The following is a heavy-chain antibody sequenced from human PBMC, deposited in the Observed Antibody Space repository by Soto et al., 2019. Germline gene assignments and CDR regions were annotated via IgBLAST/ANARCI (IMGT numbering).Heavy chain of an antibody. CDR1: GFPFSSYA. D-gene: IGHD4-17*01. CDR2: ITGNGDYT. J-gene: IGHJ3*01. Sequence: EVQMLESGGGLVQPGGSLRLSCGASGFPFSSYALTWGPQAPGKGLEWVSSITGNGDYTRYTDSVKGRFTITRDNAKNTLFLQMKSLRADDTAIYYCGKDPNGDYFGAFDFWGQGTMVTVSS. V-gene: IGHV3-23*01. CDR3: GKDPNGDYFGAFDF.